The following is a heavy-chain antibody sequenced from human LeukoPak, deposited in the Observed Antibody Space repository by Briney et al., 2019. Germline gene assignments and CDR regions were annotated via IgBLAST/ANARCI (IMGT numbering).Heavy chain of an antibody. J-gene: IGHJ4*02. Sequence: SETLSLTCTVSGGSISNYYWSWIRQPAGQGLQWIGRVYTSGSTNYNPSLKSRVTMSVDTSKNQFSLKLSAVTAADTAVYYCARGDLKFYFDYWGQGTLVTVSS. CDR2: VYTSGST. V-gene: IGHV4-4*07. CDR3: ARGDLKFYFDY. CDR1: GGSISNYY.